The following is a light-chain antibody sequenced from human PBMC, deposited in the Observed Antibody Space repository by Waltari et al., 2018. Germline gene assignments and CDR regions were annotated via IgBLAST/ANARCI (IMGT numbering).Light chain of an antibody. CDR2: DDS. Sequence: SYVLTQPPSVSVAPGQTATFTCGGENIGSKSVHWYQQKPGQAPVMVVYDDSDRPSGIPERFSGSNSGKTATLTSTRVEAGDEGDYYCQVSDTATDQVIVAGGTKLTVL. CDR1: NIGSKS. V-gene: IGLV3-21*02. CDR3: QVSDTATDQVI. J-gene: IGLJ2*01.